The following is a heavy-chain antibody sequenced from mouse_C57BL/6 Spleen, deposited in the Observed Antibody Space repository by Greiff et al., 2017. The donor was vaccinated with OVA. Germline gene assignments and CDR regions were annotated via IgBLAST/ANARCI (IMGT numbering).Heavy chain of an antibody. J-gene: IGHJ3*01. CDR2: INPYNGDT. CDR1: GYSFTGYF. Sequence: EVQLQQSGPELVKPGDSVKISCKASGYSFTGYFMNWVMQSHGKSLEWIGRINPYNGDTFYNQKFKGKATLTVDKSSSTAHMELRSLTSEDSAVYYCARDSDYDYDGAWFAYWGQGTLVTVSA. V-gene: IGHV1-20*01. D-gene: IGHD2-4*01. CDR3: ARDSDYDYDGAWFAY.